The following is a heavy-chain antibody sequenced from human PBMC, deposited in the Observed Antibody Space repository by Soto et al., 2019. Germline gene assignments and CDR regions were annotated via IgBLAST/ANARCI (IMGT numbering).Heavy chain of an antibody. J-gene: IGHJ4*02. CDR3: AKESRGSGSYQGGDFHY. D-gene: IGHD1-26*01. CDR1: GFTFSSYA. V-gene: IGHV3-23*01. Sequence: EVQLLESGGGLVQPGGSLRLSCAASGFTFSSYAMNWVRQAPGKGLERVSTISYTGGNTYYADSVKGRFTISRDNSKNSLYLQRNSLRAEDTAVYYCAKESRGSGSYQGGDFHYWGQGTLVTVSS. CDR2: ISYTGGNT.